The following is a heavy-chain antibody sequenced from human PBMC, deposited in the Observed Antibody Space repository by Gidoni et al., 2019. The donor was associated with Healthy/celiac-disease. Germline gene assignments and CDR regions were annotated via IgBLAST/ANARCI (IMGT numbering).Heavy chain of an antibody. CDR3: ARAWGTGTRYFDY. V-gene: IGHV4-30-2*01. D-gene: IGHD1-7*01. Sequence: QLQLQESGSGLVKPSQTLSLTCAVSGGSISSGGYSWSWIRQPPGKDLEWIGYIYHSGSTYYNPSLKSRVTISVDRSKNQFSLKLSSVTAADTAVYYCARAWGTGTRYFDYWGQGTLVTVSS. J-gene: IGHJ4*02. CDR2: IYHSGST. CDR1: GGSISSGGYS.